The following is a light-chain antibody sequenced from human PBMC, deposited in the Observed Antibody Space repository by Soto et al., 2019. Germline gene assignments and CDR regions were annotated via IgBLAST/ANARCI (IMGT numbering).Light chain of an antibody. V-gene: IGKV3-15*01. J-gene: IGKJ3*01. CDR2: GAS. CDR3: QQYNNWPGT. CDR1: QSVSSN. Sequence: EIVMTQSPATLSVSPGERATLSCRASQSVSSNLAWYQQKPGQAPMLLIYGASTRATGIPGRFSGSGSGTEFNLTISSLQSEDLADYYYQQYNNWPGTFGPGTKVDIK.